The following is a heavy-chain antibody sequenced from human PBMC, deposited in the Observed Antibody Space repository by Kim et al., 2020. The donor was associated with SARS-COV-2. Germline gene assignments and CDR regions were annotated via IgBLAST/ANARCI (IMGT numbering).Heavy chain of an antibody. Sequence: GGSLRLSCAASGFTFSSYAMHWVRQAPGKGLEWVAVISYDGSNKYYADSVKGRFTISRDNSKNTLYLQMNSLRAEDTAVYYCARDKFRVPNYYGSGSYYTYYYGMDVWGQGTTVTVSS. V-gene: IGHV3-30-3*01. CDR3: ARDKFRVPNYYGSGSYYTYYYGMDV. CDR1: GFTFSSYA. J-gene: IGHJ6*02. CDR2: ISYDGSNK. D-gene: IGHD3-10*01.